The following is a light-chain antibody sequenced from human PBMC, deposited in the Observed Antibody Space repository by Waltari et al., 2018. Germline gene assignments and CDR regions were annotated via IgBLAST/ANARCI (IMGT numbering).Light chain of an antibody. V-gene: IGKV3-20*01. Sequence: DILLTQSPGTPSLVPGGRATLSCRASQSVSRFLAWYQQKPGQAPKLLIYGASTRATGIPDRFSGSGSGTDFSLTISRLEPEDFAVYYCQKYDRLPATFGQGTKVEIK. CDR1: QSVSRF. CDR2: GAS. J-gene: IGKJ1*01. CDR3: QKYDRLPAT.